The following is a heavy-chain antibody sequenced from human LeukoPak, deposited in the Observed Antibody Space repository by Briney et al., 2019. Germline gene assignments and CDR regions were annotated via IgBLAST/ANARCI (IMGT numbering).Heavy chain of an antibody. D-gene: IGHD3-10*01. CDR1: GYTSIDYY. J-gene: IGHJ3*02. CDR3: ARNLWFGESSDAFDM. V-gene: IGHV1-2*02. CDR2: INPNSGGT. Sequence: ASVKVSCKASGYTSIDYYMHWVRQAPGQGLEWMGWINPNSGGTNYAQNFQGRVTMTRDTSIRTVYMDMSSLRSDDTAVYYCARNLWFGESSDAFDMWGQGTMVTVSS.